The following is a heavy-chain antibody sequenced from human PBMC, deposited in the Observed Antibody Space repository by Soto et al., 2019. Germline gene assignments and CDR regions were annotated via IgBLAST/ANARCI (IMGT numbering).Heavy chain of an antibody. CDR3: ARDMAVAGRYYYYYDMDV. J-gene: IGHJ6*02. D-gene: IGHD6-19*01. Sequence: ASVKVSCKASGYTFTSYYMHWVRQAPGQGLEWMGIINPSGGSTSYAQKFQGGVTMTRDTSTSTVYMELSSLRSEDTAVYYCARDMAVAGRYYYYYDMDVCGQRTTVTVSS. CDR1: GYTFTSYY. V-gene: IGHV1-46*01. CDR2: INPSGGST.